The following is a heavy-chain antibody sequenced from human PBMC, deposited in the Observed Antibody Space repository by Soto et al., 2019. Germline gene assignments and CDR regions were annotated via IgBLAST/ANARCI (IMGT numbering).Heavy chain of an antibody. D-gene: IGHD3-10*01. CDR2: ISAYNGNT. V-gene: IGHV1-18*04. CDR1: GYTFTSYG. Sequence: GASVKVSCKASGYTFTSYGISWVRQAPGQGLEWMGWISAYNGNTNYAQKLQGRVTMTTDTSTSTAYMELRSLRSDDTAVYYCARGSGSYYKGFYYYYMDVWGKGTTVTVSS. CDR3: ARGSGSYYKGFYYYYMDV. J-gene: IGHJ6*03.